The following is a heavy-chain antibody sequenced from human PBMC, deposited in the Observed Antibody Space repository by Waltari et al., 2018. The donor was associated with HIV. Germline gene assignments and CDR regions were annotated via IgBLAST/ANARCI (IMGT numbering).Heavy chain of an antibody. CDR1: GGYISSSTYY. Sequence: QLQLQESVPGLVKPSETLSLTCTVSGGYISSSTYYWGWVRQPPGKGLEWIGSIYYSGSTYYNPSLKSRVTISVDTSKNQFSLKLSSVTAADTAVYYCAWGDEVGYDFWSGYLFDYWGQGTLVTVSS. V-gene: IGHV4-39*07. CDR3: AWGDEVGYDFWSGYLFDY. J-gene: IGHJ4*02. CDR2: IYYSGST. D-gene: IGHD3-3*01.